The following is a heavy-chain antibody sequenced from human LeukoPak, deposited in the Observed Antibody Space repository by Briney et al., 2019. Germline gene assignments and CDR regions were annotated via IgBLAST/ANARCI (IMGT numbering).Heavy chain of an antibody. CDR2: ISAYNGNT. J-gene: IGHJ4*02. D-gene: IGHD1-26*01. CDR3: ARASGSYDY. Sequence: ATVKVSYKASGYPFTSCGHLWVPQAPGKGLEWMGWISAYNGNTNYAQKLQGRVTMTTDTSTSTAYMELRSLRSDDTAVYYCARASGSYDYWGQGTLVTVSS. CDR1: GYPFTSCG. V-gene: IGHV1-18*01.